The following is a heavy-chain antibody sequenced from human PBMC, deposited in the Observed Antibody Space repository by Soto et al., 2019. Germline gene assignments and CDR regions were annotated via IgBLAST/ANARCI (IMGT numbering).Heavy chain of an antibody. CDR2: INPNSGGT. Sequence: ASVKVSCKASGYTFTGYYMHWVRQAPGQGLEWMGWINPNSGGTNYAQKFQGWVTMTRDTSISTAYMELSRLRSDDTAVYYCARSDFRFTHLIDYWGQGTLVTVSS. CDR1: GYTFTGYY. D-gene: IGHD3-3*01. CDR3: ARSDFRFTHLIDY. J-gene: IGHJ4*02. V-gene: IGHV1-2*04.